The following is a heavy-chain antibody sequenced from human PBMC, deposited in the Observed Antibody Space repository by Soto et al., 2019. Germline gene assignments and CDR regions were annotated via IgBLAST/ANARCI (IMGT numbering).Heavy chain of an antibody. D-gene: IGHD6-13*01. V-gene: IGHV3-23*01. Sequence: GGSLRLSCAASGFTFSSYAMSWVRQAPGKGLEWVSAISVSGGSTYYADSVKGRFTISRDNSKNTLYLQMNSLRAEDTAVYYCAKGLAAAGTGLVDYWGQGTLVTVSS. CDR2: ISVSGGST. J-gene: IGHJ4*02. CDR3: AKGLAAAGTGLVDY. CDR1: GFTFSSYA.